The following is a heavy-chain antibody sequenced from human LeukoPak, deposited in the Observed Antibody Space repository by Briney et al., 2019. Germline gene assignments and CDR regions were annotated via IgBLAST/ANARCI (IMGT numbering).Heavy chain of an antibody. D-gene: IGHD5-24*01. CDR2: IYYSGST. V-gene: IGHV4-59*01. J-gene: IGHJ4*02. Sequence: SETLSLTCTVSVGSISSYYWSWIRQPPGKGLEWIGYIYYSGSTNYNPSLKSRVTISVDTSKDQFSLKLSSVTAADTAVYYCARIGGYNLLYFDYWGQGTLVTVSS. CDR3: ARIGGYNLLYFDY. CDR1: VGSISSYY.